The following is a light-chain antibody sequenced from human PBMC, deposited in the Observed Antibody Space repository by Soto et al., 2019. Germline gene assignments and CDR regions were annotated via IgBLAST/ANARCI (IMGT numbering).Light chain of an antibody. Sequence: EIGMTQSPATLSVSPGEGATLSCRASQSVSRYLAWYQQKPGQAPRLLIYGASTRATGIPARFSGSGSGTEFTLSISSLQSEDSAVYYCQQYNNWPPITFGQGTRLEIK. J-gene: IGKJ5*01. CDR3: QQYNNWPPIT. V-gene: IGKV3D-15*01. CDR2: GAS. CDR1: QSVSRY.